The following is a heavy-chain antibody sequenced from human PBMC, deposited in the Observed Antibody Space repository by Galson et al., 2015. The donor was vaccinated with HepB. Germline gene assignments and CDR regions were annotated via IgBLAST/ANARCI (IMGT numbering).Heavy chain of an antibody. V-gene: IGHV3-74*01. CDR1: GFTFSNFW. CDR2: INSDGSST. Sequence: SLRLSCAASGFTFSNFWMHWVRQAPGKGLVWLSHINSDGSSTKYLDSVRGRFTISRDNANNTLYLQMTSLRAEDTGVYFCARDILENPLNWLDPWGRGTLVTVSS. CDR3: ARDILENPLNWLDP. J-gene: IGHJ5*02.